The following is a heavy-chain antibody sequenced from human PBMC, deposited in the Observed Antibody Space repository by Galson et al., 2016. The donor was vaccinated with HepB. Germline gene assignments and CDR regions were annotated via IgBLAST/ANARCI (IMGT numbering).Heavy chain of an antibody. CDR3: AKGPGSYGLGYFAS. J-gene: IGHJ4*02. D-gene: IGHD3-10*01. CDR2: ISWNSGNL. CDR1: GFTFDDYA. Sequence: SLRLSCAASGFTFDDYAMHWVRQAPGKGLEWVSGISWNSGNLGYADSVKGRFTISRDNAKNSLYLQMNSLRAEDTALYYCAKGPGSYGLGYFASWGQGTLVTVSS. V-gene: IGHV3-9*01.